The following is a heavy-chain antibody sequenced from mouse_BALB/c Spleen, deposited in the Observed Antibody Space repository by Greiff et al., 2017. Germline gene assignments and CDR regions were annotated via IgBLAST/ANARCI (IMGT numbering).Heavy chain of an antibody. CDR3: ARGISTMITTWVFDY. CDR2: IRNKANGYTT. D-gene: IGHD2-4*01. Sequence: EVQRVESGGGLVQPGGSLRLSCATSGFTFTDYYMSWVRQPPGKALEWLGFIRNKANGYTTEYSASVKGRFTISRDNSQSILYLQMNTLRAEDSATYYCARGISTMITTWVFDYWGQGTTLTVAS. CDR1: GFTFTDYY. V-gene: IGHV7-3*02. J-gene: IGHJ2*01.